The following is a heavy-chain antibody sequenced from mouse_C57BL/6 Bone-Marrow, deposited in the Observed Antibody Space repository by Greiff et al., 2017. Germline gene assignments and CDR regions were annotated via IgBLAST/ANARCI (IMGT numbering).Heavy chain of an antibody. CDR1: GFTFSSYA. CDR3: TRERGYDGYYVSFAY. V-gene: IGHV5-9-1*02. Sequence: EVMLVESGEGLVKPGGSLKLSCAASGFTFSSYAMSWVRQTPEKRLEWVAYISSGGDYIYYADTVKGRFTISRDNARNTLYLQMSSLKSEDTAMYYCTRERGYDGYYVSFAYWGQGTLVTVSA. D-gene: IGHD2-3*01. CDR2: ISSGGDYI. J-gene: IGHJ3*01.